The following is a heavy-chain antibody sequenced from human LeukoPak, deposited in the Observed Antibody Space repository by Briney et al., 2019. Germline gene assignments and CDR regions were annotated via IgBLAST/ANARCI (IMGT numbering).Heavy chain of an antibody. Sequence: SETLSLTCTVSGGSISSYYWSWIRQPPGKGLEWIGYIYYSGSTNYNPSLKSRVTISVDASKNQFSLKLSSVTAADMAVYYCARGELERGGFGYWGQGTLVTVSS. CDR2: IYYSGST. CDR1: GGSISSYY. V-gene: IGHV4-59*01. J-gene: IGHJ4*02. D-gene: IGHD1-1*01. CDR3: ARGELERGGFGY.